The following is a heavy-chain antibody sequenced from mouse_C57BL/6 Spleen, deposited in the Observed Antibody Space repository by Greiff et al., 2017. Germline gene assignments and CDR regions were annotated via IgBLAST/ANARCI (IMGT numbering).Heavy chain of an antibody. J-gene: IGHJ4*01. CDR2: IDPSDSET. D-gene: IGHD1-1*01. Sequence: QVQLQQPGAELVRPGSSVKLSCKASGYTFTSYWMHWVKQRPIQGLEWIGNIDPSDSETHYNQKFKDKATLTVDKSSSTAYMQLSSLTSEDSAVYYCARTTVVGAMDYWGQGTLVTVSS. CDR1: GYTFTSYW. V-gene: IGHV1-52*01. CDR3: ARTTVVGAMDY.